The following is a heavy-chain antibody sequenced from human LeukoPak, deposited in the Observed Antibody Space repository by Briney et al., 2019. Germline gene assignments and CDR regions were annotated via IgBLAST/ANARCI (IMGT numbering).Heavy chain of an antibody. J-gene: IGHJ3*02. CDR3: AKDHSSSWYGLDAFDI. V-gene: IGHV3-23*01. D-gene: IGHD6-13*01. Sequence: GGSLRLSCAASGFTFSDYYMSWIRQAPGKGLEWVSAISGSGGSTYYADSVKGRFTISRDNSKNTLYLQMNSLRAEDTAVYYCAKDHSSSWYGLDAFDIWGQGTMVTVSS. CDR2: ISGSGGST. CDR1: GFTFSDYY.